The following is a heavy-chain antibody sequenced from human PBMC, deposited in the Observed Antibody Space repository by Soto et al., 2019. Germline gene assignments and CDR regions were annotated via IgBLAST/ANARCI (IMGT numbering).Heavy chain of an antibody. CDR2: ISAYNGNT. CDR1: GYTFTNFG. D-gene: IGHD3-16*01. J-gene: IGHJ4*02. Sequence: QVQLVQSGAEVKKPGASVKVSCKASGYTFTNFGISWVRQAPGQGLEWMGWISAYNGNTNYAQNFQGRVTMTTDTSSSTADMGLRSLRSDATAVYYCARGGTPIGYWGKGTLVTVSS. CDR3: ARGGTPIGY. V-gene: IGHV1-18*01.